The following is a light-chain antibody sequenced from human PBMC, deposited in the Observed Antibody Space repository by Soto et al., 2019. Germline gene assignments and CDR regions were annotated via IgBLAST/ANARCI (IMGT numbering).Light chain of an antibody. CDR3: SSYTSSTTPGV. Sequence: QSVLTQPASVSGSPGQSITISCTGTSSDVGGYNYVSWYQQHPGKAPKLMIYEVTNRPSGVSNRFSGSKSGNTASLTISGLQAEDEADDYCSSYTSSTTPGVFGTGTKLTVL. J-gene: IGLJ1*01. V-gene: IGLV2-14*01. CDR2: EVT. CDR1: SSDVGGYNY.